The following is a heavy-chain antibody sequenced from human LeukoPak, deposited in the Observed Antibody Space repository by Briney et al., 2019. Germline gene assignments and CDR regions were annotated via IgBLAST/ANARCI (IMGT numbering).Heavy chain of an antibody. CDR2: IYYSGST. CDR3: ARDGAGGSSWYGFDY. V-gene: IGHV4-59*12. J-gene: IGHJ4*02. CDR1: GGSISNKY. Sequence: PSETLSLTCTVSGGSISNKYWSWIRQPPGKGLEWIGYIYYSGSTNYNPSLKSRVTILVDTSRNQFSLKLSSVTAADTAVYYCARDGAGGSSWYGFDYWGQGTQVTVSS. D-gene: IGHD6-13*01.